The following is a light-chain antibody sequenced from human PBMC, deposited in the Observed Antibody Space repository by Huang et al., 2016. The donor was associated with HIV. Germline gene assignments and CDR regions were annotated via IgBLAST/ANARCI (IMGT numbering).Light chain of an antibody. Sequence: EIVMTQSPATLSVSPGERATLSCRASQSVSSNLAWYQHKPGQAPRLLIYGASTRGTGIPARFSGSGSGTEFTLTISSLQSEDFAVYYCQQYNNWPQTFGQGTKVEIK. V-gene: IGKV3-15*01. CDR3: QQYNNWPQT. CDR1: QSVSSN. CDR2: GAS. J-gene: IGKJ1*01.